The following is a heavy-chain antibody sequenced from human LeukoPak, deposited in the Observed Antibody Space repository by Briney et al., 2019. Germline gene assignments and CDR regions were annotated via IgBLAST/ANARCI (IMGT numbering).Heavy chain of an antibody. D-gene: IGHD5-12*01. CDR3: ARDPQTPIVATITEDY. J-gene: IGHJ4*02. V-gene: IGHV1-2*02. CDR2: INPNSGGT. CDR1: GYTFTGYY. Sequence: GASVKVSCKASGYTFTGYYMHWVRQAPGQGLEWMGWINPNSGGTNYAQKFQGRVTMTRDTSISTAYMELSRLRSDDTAVYYCARDPQTPIVATITEDYWGQGTLVTVSS.